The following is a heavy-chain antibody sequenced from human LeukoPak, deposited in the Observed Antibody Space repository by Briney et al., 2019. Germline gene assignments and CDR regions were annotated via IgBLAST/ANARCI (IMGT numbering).Heavy chain of an antibody. Sequence: ASVKVSCKASGYTFTGYYMHWVRQAPGQGLEWMGWINPNSGGTNYAQKFQGRVTMTRDTSISTAYMELSRLRSDDTAAYYCAMTQDVVVVAATREYFQHWGQGTLVTVSS. J-gene: IGHJ1*01. CDR3: AMTQDVVVVAATREYFQH. CDR1: GYTFTGYY. CDR2: INPNSGGT. D-gene: IGHD2-15*01. V-gene: IGHV1-2*02.